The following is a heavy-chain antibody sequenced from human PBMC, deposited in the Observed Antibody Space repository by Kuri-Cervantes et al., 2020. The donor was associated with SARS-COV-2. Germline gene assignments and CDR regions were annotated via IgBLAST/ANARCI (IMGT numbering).Heavy chain of an antibody. D-gene: IGHD6-25*01. J-gene: IGHJ6*02. V-gene: IGHV3-48*04. CDR3: TRDQRSGNMDV. Sequence: GGSLRPSCAASGFTFNRPPMNWVRQAPGKGLEWVSYIHNSLDVIYYADSVRGRFTISRDNARNSLYLQMNSLRVDDTAVYYCTRDQRSGNMDVWGQGTTVTVSS. CDR2: IHNSLDVI. CDR1: GFTFNRPP.